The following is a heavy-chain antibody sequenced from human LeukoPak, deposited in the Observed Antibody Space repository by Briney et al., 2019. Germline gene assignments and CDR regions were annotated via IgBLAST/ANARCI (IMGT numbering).Heavy chain of an antibody. V-gene: IGHV1-18*01. CDR2: ISAYNGNT. CDR1: GYTFTSYG. Sequence: GASVTVSCKASGYTFTSYGISWVRQAPGQGLEWMGWISAYNGNTNYAQKLQGRVTMTRDTSTSTVYMELSSLRSEDTAVYYCARDYGGNSGHGRGASDYYYYYGMDVWGQGTTVTVSS. CDR3: ARDYGGNSGHGRGASDYYYYYGMDV. D-gene: IGHD4-23*01. J-gene: IGHJ6*02.